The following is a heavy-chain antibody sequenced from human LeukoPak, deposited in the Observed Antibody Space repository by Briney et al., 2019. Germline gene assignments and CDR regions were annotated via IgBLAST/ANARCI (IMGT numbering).Heavy chain of an antibody. Sequence: GGSLRLSCAAPGFSFSSNWMGWVRQAPGKGLEWVAHIKRDGSQKYYLDSVKGRFTISRDNAKNSLYLQMNSLRAEDTAVYYCARGRDGSQSPIDDWGQGTLVTVSS. D-gene: IGHD5-24*01. CDR2: IKRDGSQK. J-gene: IGHJ4*02. CDR3: ARGRDGSQSPIDD. CDR1: GFSFSSNW. V-gene: IGHV3-7*04.